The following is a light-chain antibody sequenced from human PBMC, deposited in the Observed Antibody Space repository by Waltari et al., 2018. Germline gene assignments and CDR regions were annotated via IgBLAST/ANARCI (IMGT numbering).Light chain of an antibody. CDR2: DVS. J-gene: IGLJ1*01. CDR3: CSYAGGYTYV. Sequence: QSALTQPRPVSGSPGQSVTISCTGTSSDVGGYNYVSWYQQHPGKAPKLMIYDVSKRPSGVPDRFSGSKSGNTASLNISGLQAEDEADYYCCSYAGGYTYVFGTGTKVTVL. CDR1: SSDVGGYNY. V-gene: IGLV2-11*01.